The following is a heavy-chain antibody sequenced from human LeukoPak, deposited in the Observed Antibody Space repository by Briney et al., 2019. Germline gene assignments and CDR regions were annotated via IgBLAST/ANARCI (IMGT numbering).Heavy chain of an antibody. D-gene: IGHD2-15*01. Sequence: ASVKLSCKASGYTFTSYDIDWVRQATGQGLEWMGWMNPKRSNTGYAQKLQGRVTMTRNTSISTAYMDLSSLRSENTAVYYWARGRPPRYCRGGGCARSANSFDPWGQGTLVTVSS. CDR2: MNPKRSNT. CDR3: ARGRPPRYCRGGGCARSANSFDP. V-gene: IGHV1-8*02. J-gene: IGHJ5*02. CDR1: GYTFTSYD.